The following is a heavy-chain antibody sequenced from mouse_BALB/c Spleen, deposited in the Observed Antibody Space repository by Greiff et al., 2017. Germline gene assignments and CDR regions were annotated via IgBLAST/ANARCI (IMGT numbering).Heavy chain of an antibody. CDR1: GFSLTSYG. CDR3: ARRGYDGYYNYYAMDY. J-gene: IGHJ4*01. V-gene: IGHV2-9*02. Sequence: QVQLQQSGPGLVAPSQSLSITCTVSGFSLTSYGVHWVRQPPGKGLEWLGVIWAGGSTNYNSALMSRLSISKDNSKSQVFLKMNSLQTDDTAMYYCARRGYDGYYNYYAMDYWGQGTSVTVSS. D-gene: IGHD2-3*01. CDR2: IWAGGST.